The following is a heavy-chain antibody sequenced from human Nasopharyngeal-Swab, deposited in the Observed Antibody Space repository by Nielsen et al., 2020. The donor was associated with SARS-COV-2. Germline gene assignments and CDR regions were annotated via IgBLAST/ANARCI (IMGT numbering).Heavy chain of an antibody. D-gene: IGHD6-13*01. CDR1: GGSISSGGYS. J-gene: IGHJ5*02. V-gene: IGHV4-30-2*01. CDR3: ARDSSSWLGWFDP. CDR2: IYHSGST. Sequence: LRLSCAVSGGSISSGGYSWSWIRQPPGKGLEWIGYIYHSGSTYYNPSLKSRVTISVDTSKNQFSLKLSSVTAADTAVYYCARDSSSWLGWFDPWGQGTLVTVSS.